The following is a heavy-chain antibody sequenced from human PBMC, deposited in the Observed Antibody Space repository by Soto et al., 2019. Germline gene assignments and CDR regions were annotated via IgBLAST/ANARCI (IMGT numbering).Heavy chain of an antibody. Sequence: PXETLSLTFAVSGESFCGYYWSWIRHPPGTGLEWIGEINHSGSTNYNPSLKSRVTISVDTSKNQFSLKLSSVTDADTAVYYCARGGPGLSRIYYYYGMEVWGQGTTVT. D-gene: IGHD2-15*01. CDR1: GESFCGYY. CDR3: ARGGPGLSRIYYYYGMEV. V-gene: IGHV4-34*01. J-gene: IGHJ6*02. CDR2: INHSGST.